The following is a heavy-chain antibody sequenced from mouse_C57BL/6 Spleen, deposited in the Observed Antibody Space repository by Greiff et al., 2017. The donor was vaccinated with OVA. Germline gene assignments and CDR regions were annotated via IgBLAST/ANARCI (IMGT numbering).Heavy chain of an antibody. Sequence: VQLQQPGAELVMPGASVKLSCKASGYTFTSYWMHWVKQRPGQGLEWIGEIYPADSYTNYNEKFKGKATWTVDKSSSTAYRQLRSLTSEDSAVYVCARSTAGVTTWYFDVWGTGTTVTVSS. D-gene: IGHD2-5*01. V-gene: IGHV1-69*01. CDR2: IYPADSYT. CDR3: ARSTAGVTTWYFDV. CDR1: GYTFTSYW. J-gene: IGHJ1*03.